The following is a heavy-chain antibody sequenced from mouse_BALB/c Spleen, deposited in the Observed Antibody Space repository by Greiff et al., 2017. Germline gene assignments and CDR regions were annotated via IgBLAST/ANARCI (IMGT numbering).Heavy chain of an antibody. J-gene: IGHJ2*01. V-gene: IGHV5-9-3*01. CDR1: GFTFSSYA. CDR2: ISSGGSYT. D-gene: IGHD2-4*01. CDR3: ASAITTRYFDY. Sequence: EVKLQESGGGLVKPGGSLKLSCAASGFTFSSYAMSWVRQTPEKRLEWVATISSGGSYTYYPDSVKGRFTISRDNAKNTLYLQMSSLRSEDTAMYYCASAITTRYFDYWGQGTTLTVSS.